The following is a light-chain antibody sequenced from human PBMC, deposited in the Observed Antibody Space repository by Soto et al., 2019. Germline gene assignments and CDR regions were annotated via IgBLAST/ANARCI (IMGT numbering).Light chain of an antibody. V-gene: IGLV1-47*01. J-gene: IGLJ3*02. CDR2: RNN. CDR1: SSNVGSIF. Sequence: QPVLTQPPSVSGTPGQSVTISCSGSSSNVGSIFVYWYQQIPGTAPKLLIFRNNQRPSGVPDRFSGSKSGTSASLAISGLRSEDEADYYCAAWDDSLSIWVFGGGTQLNVL. CDR3: AAWDDSLSIWV.